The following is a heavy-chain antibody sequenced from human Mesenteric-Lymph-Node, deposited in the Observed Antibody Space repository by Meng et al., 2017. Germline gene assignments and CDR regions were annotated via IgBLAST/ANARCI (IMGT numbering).Heavy chain of an antibody. Sequence: GGPLRLSCTASEFTFSTYWMSWVRQAPGKGLEWVSSISTTSTYKEYAESVKGRFTISRDNSKNTLFLQMDSLRVEDTAVYYCANGYSPDYWGQGTLVTVSS. CDR1: EFTFSTYW. D-gene: IGHD5-12*01. J-gene: IGHJ4*02. CDR3: ANGYSPDY. CDR2: ISTTSTYK. V-gene: IGHV3-21*04.